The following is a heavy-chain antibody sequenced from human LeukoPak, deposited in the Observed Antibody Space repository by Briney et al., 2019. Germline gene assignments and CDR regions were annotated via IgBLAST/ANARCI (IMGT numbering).Heavy chain of an antibody. CDR1: GFTFSSYA. CDR3: AKDHYYDSSGYYPLYFDY. V-gene: IGHV3-64*04. D-gene: IGHD3-22*01. CDR2: IGSNGGST. Sequence: GGSLRLSCSASGFTFSSYAMHWVRQAPGKGLEYVSAISCNYVSAIGSNGGSTYYADSVKGRFTISRDNSKNTLYLEMNSLRAEDTAVYYCAKDHYYDSSGYYPLYFDYWGQGTLVTASA. J-gene: IGHJ4*02.